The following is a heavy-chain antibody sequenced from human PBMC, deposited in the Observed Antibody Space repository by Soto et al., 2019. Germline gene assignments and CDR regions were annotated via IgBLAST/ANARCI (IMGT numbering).Heavy chain of an antibody. D-gene: IGHD6-19*01. J-gene: IGHJ4*01. V-gene: IGHV4-30-2*01. CDR1: GGSISSGGYS. CDR3: ARHDGFSSGWIFDY. Sequence: SETLSLTCAVSGGSISSGGYSWSWIRQPPGKGLECIGYIYHSGSTYYNPSLKSRVTISVDTSKDQLSLKLTSVTAADTAVYYCARHDGFSSGWIFDYWGHGTLVTVSS. CDR2: IYHSGST.